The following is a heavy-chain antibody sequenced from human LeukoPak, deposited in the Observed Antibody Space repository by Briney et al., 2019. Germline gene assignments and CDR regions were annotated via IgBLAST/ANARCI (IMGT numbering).Heavy chain of an antibody. J-gene: IGHJ4*02. CDR2: IKQDGSEK. V-gene: IGHV3-7*01. CDR1: GFTFSSYW. Sequence: GGSLRLSCAASGFTFSSYWMSWVRQAPGKGLEWVANIKQDGSEKYYVDSVKGRFTISRDNAKNSLYLQMNSLRAEDTAVYYCARDAYSSGWYFRGFVPSDYWGQGILVTVSS. D-gene: IGHD6-19*01. CDR3: ARDAYSSGWYFRGFVPSDY.